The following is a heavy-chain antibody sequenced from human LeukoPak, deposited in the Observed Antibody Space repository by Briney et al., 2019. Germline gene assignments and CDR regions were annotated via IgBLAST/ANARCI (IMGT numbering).Heavy chain of an antibody. D-gene: IGHD2-2*01. CDR3: ARLRLVVPAAPDY. CDR1: GGSISSGDYY. V-gene: IGHV4-30-4*08. CDR2: IYYSGST. J-gene: IGHJ4*02. Sequence: PSETLSLTCTVSGGSISSGDYYWSWIRQPPGTGLEWIGYIYYSGSTYYNPSLKSRVTISVDTSKNQFSLKLSSVTAADTAVYYCARLRLVVPAAPDYWGQGTLVTVSS.